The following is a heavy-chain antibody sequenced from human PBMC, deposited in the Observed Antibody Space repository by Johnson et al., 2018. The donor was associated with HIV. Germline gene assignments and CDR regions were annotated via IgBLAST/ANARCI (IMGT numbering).Heavy chain of an antibody. Sequence: EVHLVESGGGLVQPGRSLRLSCAASGFTFDDYAMHWVRQAPGKGLEWVSGISWNSGSIGYADSVKGLFTISRDISKNTLFLQMNSLRAEDTAVYYCARPVIAADDAFDIWGQGTMVTVSS. D-gene: IGHD6-13*01. CDR3: ARPVIAADDAFDI. CDR2: ISWNSGSI. J-gene: IGHJ3*02. CDR1: GFTFDDYA. V-gene: IGHV3-9*01.